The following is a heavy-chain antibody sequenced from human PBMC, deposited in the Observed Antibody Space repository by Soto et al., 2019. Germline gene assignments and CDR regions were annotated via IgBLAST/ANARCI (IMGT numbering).Heavy chain of an antibody. CDR2: IFHTGST. V-gene: IGHV4-4*02. CDR1: GDSISSSKW. Sequence: QVQLQESGPGRVKSSGTLSLTCGVSGDSISSSKWWSWVRQPPGKGLEWIGDIFHTGSTNYNPSLNSRVTISIDKYKNQFSLRLSSVTAADTAVYYCAYSTGWYRIDNWGQGSLVTVSS. CDR3: AYSTGWYRIDN. J-gene: IGHJ4*02. D-gene: IGHD6-19*01.